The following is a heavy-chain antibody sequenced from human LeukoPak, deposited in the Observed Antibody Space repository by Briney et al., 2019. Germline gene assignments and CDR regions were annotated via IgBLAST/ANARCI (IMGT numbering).Heavy chain of an antibody. J-gene: IGHJ6*04. D-gene: IGHD3-10*01. CDR1: GFTFSNAW. V-gene: IGHV3-30*18. Sequence: GGSLRLSCAASGFTFSNAWMSWVRQAPEKGLEWVAVISYDGSNKYYADSVKGRFTISRDNSKNTLYLQMNSLRAEDTAVYYCAKRITYYYGSGYGMDVWGKGTTVTVSS. CDR2: ISYDGSNK. CDR3: AKRITYYYGSGYGMDV.